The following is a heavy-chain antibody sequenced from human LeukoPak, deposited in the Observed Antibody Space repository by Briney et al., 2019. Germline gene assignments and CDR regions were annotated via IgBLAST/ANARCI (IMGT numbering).Heavy chain of an antibody. V-gene: IGHV3-64D*08. J-gene: IGHJ3*02. D-gene: IGHD6-19*01. CDR3: VKRHTLAGARIDAFDM. CDR2: ITTNGDT. CDR1: GFSVSSYA. Sequence: GGSLRLSCSASGFSVSSYAMHWLRQAPGKGLEYVSVITTNGDTYYADSVKGRFTISRDNSKTTLYLQMSRLRAEDTAVYYCVKRHTLAGARIDAFDMWGQGTMVTVSS.